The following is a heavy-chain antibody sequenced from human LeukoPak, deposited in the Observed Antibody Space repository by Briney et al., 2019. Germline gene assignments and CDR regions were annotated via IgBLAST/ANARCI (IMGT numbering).Heavy chain of an antibody. D-gene: IGHD3-3*01. CDR2: IIPILGIA. CDR3: ARHRGYDFWSAWDY. J-gene: IGHJ4*02. Sequence: SVKVSCKASGGTFSSYAISWVRQAPGQGLEWMGRIIPILGIANYAQKFQGSVTITADKSTSPAYMELSSLRSEDTAVYYCARHRGYDFWSAWDYWGQGTLVTVSS. V-gene: IGHV1-69*04. CDR1: GGTFSSYA.